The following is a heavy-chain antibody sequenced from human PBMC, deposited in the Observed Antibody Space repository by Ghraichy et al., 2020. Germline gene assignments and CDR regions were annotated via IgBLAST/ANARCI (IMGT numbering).Heavy chain of an antibody. J-gene: IGHJ4*02. D-gene: IGHD6-19*01. Sequence: GESLNISCAASGFTFSTYAMSWVRQAPGKGLEWVSVISGSGGSTYYADSVKGRFTISRDNSKNTLYLQLNSLRAGDTAMYYCAKGGAYSIDWFDCWGQGTLVTVSS. CDR1: GFTFSTYA. V-gene: IGHV3-23*01. CDR3: AKGGAYSIDWFDC. CDR2: ISGSGGST.